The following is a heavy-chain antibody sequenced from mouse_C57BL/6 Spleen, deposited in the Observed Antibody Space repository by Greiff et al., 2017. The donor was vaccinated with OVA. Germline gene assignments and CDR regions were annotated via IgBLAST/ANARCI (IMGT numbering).Heavy chain of an antibody. CDR1: GFTFSSYA. Sequence: EVKLQESGGGLVKPGGSLKLSCAASGFTFSSYAMSWVRQTPEKRLEWVATISDGGSYTYYPDNVQGRFTITRDNAKNNLYLQMSHLKSEDTAMYYCARDRGSTAFYAMDYWGQGTSVTVSS. D-gene: IGHD1-2*01. CDR2: ISDGGSYT. V-gene: IGHV5-4*01. J-gene: IGHJ4*01. CDR3: ARDRGSTAFYAMDY.